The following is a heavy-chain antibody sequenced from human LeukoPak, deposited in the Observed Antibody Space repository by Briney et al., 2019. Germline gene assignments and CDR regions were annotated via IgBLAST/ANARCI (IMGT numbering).Heavy chain of an antibody. CDR1: GFTLSSYA. CDR3: AKDRGFPREYQLLPDY. Sequence: GGSLRHSCAASGFTLSSYAMSWVRQAPGKGVEWFSALIGSGGSTHYARSVTGRFTISRDNSKTTLYLEMNSLRAEDTAVYYCAKDRGFPREYQLLPDYWGQGTLVTVSS. J-gene: IGHJ4*02. CDR2: LIGSGGST. V-gene: IGHV3-23*01. D-gene: IGHD2-2*01.